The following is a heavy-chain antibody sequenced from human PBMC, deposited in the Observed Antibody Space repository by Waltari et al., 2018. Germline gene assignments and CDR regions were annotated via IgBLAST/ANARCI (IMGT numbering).Heavy chain of an antibody. J-gene: IGHJ6*02. CDR3: ARYSRAWNGMDV. CDR2: IDTSGST. CDR1: GGSISSGSYY. Sequence: QVQLQESGPGLVKPSQTLSLTCTVSGGSISSGSYYWSWIRQPAGKGLEWIGRIDTSGSTNANPSLKSRVTISLDPSKNQFSLKLSSVTAADTAVYYCARYSRAWNGMDVWGQGTTVTVSS. V-gene: IGHV4-61*02. D-gene: IGHD2-21*01.